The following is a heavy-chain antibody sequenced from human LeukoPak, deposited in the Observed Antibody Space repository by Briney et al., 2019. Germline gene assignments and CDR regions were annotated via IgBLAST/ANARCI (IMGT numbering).Heavy chain of an antibody. Sequence: SETLSLTCTVSSGSISTSNYYWGWVRQPPGKALEWIGNIFYSGSTYYNPSLKSRVTISVDTSKNQFSLKLSSVTAADTAVYYCARARYGSGSSVLRDYYYYYMDVWGKGTTVTVSS. J-gene: IGHJ6*03. CDR1: SGSISTSNYY. D-gene: IGHD3-10*01. CDR2: IFYSGST. CDR3: ARARYGSGSSVLRDYYYYYMDV. V-gene: IGHV4-39*07.